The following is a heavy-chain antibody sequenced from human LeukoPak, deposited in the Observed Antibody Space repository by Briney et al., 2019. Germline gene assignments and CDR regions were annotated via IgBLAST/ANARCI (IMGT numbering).Heavy chain of an antibody. D-gene: IGHD5-18*01. CDR1: GGSFSGYY. J-gene: IGHJ4*02. CDR3: ARGPRSYGIPKPIDY. CDR2: INHSGST. V-gene: IGHV4-34*01. Sequence: PSETLSLTCAVYGGSFSGYYWSWIRQPPGKGLEWIGEINHSGSTNYNPSLKSRVTISVDTSKNQFSLKLSSVTAADTAVYYCARGPRSYGIPKPIDYWGQGTLVTVSS.